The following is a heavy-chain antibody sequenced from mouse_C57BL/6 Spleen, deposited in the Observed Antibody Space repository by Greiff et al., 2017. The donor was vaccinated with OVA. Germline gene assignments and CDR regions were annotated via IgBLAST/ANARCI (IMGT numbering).Heavy chain of an antibody. V-gene: IGHV2-9-1*01. CDR1: GFSLTSYA. D-gene: IGHD2-5*01. CDR3: ASLYYSNYEGFAY. Sequence: VQLQQSGPGLVAPSQSLSITCTVSGFSLTSYAISWVRQPPGKGLEWLGVIWTGGGTNYNSALKSRLSISKDNSKSQVFLKMNSLQTDDTARYYCASLYYSNYEGFAYWGQGTLVTVSA. J-gene: IGHJ3*01. CDR2: IWTGGGT.